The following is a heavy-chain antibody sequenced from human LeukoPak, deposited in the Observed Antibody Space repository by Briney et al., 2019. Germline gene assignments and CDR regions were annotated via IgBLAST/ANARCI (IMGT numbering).Heavy chain of an antibody. CDR1: VYTFTSYY. CDR2: ISISGGST. J-gene: IGHJ3*02. Sequence: ASLTVSCTASVYTFTSYYMHWVRQSPGQGLEGMGVISISGGSTSYAQKFQGRVTMTRDTSTSTVYMELSSLISEDTAVYYCARDMVYYYDSSGTGDAFDIWGQGTMVTVSS. CDR3: ARDMVYYYDSSGTGDAFDI. V-gene: IGHV1-46*01. D-gene: IGHD3-22*01.